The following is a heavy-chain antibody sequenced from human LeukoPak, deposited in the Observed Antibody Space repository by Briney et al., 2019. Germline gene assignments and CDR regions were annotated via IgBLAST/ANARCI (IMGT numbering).Heavy chain of an antibody. CDR2: ISAGSDTT. Sequence: PGGSLRLSCAASGFTFSSYAMNWVRQAPGKGLEWVSAISAGSDTTLYADSVKGRFTISRDNSRNTLYLQINNLRAEDTAIYHCARWIYYFDSWGQGTLVTVSS. J-gene: IGHJ4*02. CDR1: GFTFSSYA. CDR3: ARWIYYFDS. V-gene: IGHV3-23*01. D-gene: IGHD5-12*01.